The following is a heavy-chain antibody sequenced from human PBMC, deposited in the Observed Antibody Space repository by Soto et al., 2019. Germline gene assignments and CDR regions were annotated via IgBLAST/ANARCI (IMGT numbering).Heavy chain of an antibody. CDR3: ARGLGSGPYNWFDP. J-gene: IGHJ5*02. CDR2: ISSSSSTI. CDR1: GFTFSSYS. Sequence: PGGSLRLSCAASGFTFSSYSMNWVRQAPGKGLEWVSYISSSSSTIYYADSVKGRFTISRDNAKNSLYLQMNSLRAEDTAVYYCARGLGSGPYNWFDPWAQRTLVTVSS. D-gene: IGHD6-19*01. V-gene: IGHV3-48*01.